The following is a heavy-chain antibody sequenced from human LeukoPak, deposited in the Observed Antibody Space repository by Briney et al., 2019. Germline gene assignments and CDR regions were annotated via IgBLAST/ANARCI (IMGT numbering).Heavy chain of an antibody. V-gene: IGHV3-11*03. CDR2: IGHSSIGYSSDHL. Sequence: GGSLRLSCAASGFTFSAYYMTWIRQAPGKGLEWVSSIGHSSIGYSSDHLKYADSVKGRFTISRDNSKNTLYLQMNSLRAEDTAVYYCAKLAYCGGDRFRYFQHWGQGTLVTVSS. J-gene: IGHJ1*01. D-gene: IGHD2-21*02. CDR1: GFTFSAYY. CDR3: AKLAYCGGDRFRYFQH.